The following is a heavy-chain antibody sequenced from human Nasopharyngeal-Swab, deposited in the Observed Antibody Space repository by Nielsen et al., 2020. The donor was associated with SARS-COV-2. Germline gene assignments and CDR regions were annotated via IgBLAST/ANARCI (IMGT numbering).Heavy chain of an antibody. V-gene: IGHV3-74*01. Sequence: GESLKISCAASGFTFSSYWMFWVRQAPGKGPVWVSHINPDGSSTSHADSVNGRFTISRDNAKNTLYLQMNSLRAEDTAVYYCTRGGVTAGFDYWGQGTLVTVSS. D-gene: IGHD2-21*02. CDR2: INPDGSST. CDR3: TRGGVTAGFDY. J-gene: IGHJ4*02. CDR1: GFTFSSYW.